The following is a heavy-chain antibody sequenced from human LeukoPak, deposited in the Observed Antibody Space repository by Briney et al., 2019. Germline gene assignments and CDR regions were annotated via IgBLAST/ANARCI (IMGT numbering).Heavy chain of an antibody. CDR1: GYTFTSYY. CDR3: ARDLAPRVAGDIVVVPADGLDY. V-gene: IGHV1-46*01. J-gene: IGHJ4*02. D-gene: IGHD2-2*01. CDR2: INPSGGTT. Sequence: ASVKVSCKASGYTFTSYYMHWVGQAGGQGVEGVGIINPSGGTTSYAQNFRGRVTMTTDTSTSTVYMELSSLRSEDTAVYYCARDLAPRVAGDIVVVPADGLDYWGQGTLVTVSS.